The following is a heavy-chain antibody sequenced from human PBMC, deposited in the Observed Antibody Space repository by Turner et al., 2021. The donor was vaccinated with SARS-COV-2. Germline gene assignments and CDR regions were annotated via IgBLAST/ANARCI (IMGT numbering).Heavy chain of an antibody. CDR1: GGSVTNSFYF. CDR2: MSYSEMT. V-gene: IGHV4-39*01. Sequence: QLQLEESGPGLVKASETLSLTCGVSGGSVTNSFYFWGWVRQAPGGGLEWIASMSYSEMTYHNPSLRSRVSISKDTSKNQFSLRLTSLTAADTAIYYCATKTHCGSDCYSKYFDLWGRGTPVTVAS. D-gene: IGHD2-21*02. CDR3: ATKTHCGSDCYSKYFDL. J-gene: IGHJ2*01.